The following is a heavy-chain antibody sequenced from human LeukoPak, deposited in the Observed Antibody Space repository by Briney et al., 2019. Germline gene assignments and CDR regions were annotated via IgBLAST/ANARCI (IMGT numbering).Heavy chain of an antibody. Sequence: GGSLRLSCAASGFTFSSYTMNWVRQAPGKGLEWVSSISGSSRHKYYADSVKGRFTISRDNAKNSLYLQMNSLRAEDTAVYYCARGGGMVRGVIIKGLSEENWFDPWGQGTLVTVSS. CDR1: GFTFSSYT. D-gene: IGHD3-10*01. J-gene: IGHJ5*02. CDR3: ARGGGMVRGVIIKGLSEENWFDP. V-gene: IGHV3-21*04. CDR2: ISGSSRHK.